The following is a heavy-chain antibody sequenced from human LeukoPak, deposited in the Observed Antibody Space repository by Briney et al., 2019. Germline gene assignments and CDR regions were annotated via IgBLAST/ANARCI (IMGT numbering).Heavy chain of an antibody. CDR2: ISSSSGTI. J-gene: IGHJ4*02. CDR1: GFSFSTYI. CDR3: ARDRWLQLPFDY. Sequence: GGSLRLSCAASGFSFSTYIMNWVRQAPGKGLEWVSHISSSSGTIYYADSVKGRFTTSRDNAKNSLYLQMNSLRDEDTAVYYCARDRWLQLPFDYWGQGILVTVSS. V-gene: IGHV3-48*02. D-gene: IGHD5-24*01.